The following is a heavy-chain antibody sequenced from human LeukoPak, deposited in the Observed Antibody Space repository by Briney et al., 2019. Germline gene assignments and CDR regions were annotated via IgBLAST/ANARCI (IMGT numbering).Heavy chain of an antibody. CDR2: IYPGDSAS. CDR1: GSSFSNYS. CDR3: ARQSVEIAFDI. V-gene: IGHV5-51*01. D-gene: IGHD5-24*01. Sequence: KRGESLNISCKGSGSSFSNYSIGWVGQMPGKGLEWMGIIYPGDSASRYSPSFQGQVTISVDKSSSTAYLQWSSLKASDTAIYYCARQSVEIAFDIWGQGTVVTVSS. J-gene: IGHJ3*02.